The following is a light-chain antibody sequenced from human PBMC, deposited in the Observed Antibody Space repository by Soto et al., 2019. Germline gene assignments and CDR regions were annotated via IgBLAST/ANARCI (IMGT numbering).Light chain of an antibody. CDR2: DVS. V-gene: IGLV2-14*03. CDR1: SSDVGGYDF. Sequence: QSVLTQPAAVSGCPGQSITISCTGTSSDVGGYDFVSWYQHHPGKAPRLMIYDVSHRPSGVSDRFSASKSGNTASLTISGLLAEDEADYYCSSYTSISTYVFGTGTKVTVL. CDR3: SSYTSISTYV. J-gene: IGLJ1*01.